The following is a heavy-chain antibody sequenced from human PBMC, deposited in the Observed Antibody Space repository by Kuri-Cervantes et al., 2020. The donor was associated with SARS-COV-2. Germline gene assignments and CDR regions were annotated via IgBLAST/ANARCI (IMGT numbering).Heavy chain of an antibody. D-gene: IGHD3-3*01. J-gene: IGHJ6*02. CDR1: GFTVSRSY. CDR2: IYRGGTT. V-gene: IGHV3-53*01. CDR3: ARHRDFWNDGMDV. Sequence: GESLKISCAVSGFTVSRSYMSWVRQAPGKGLEWVSIIYRGGTTYYADSVKGRFTISRDISKDTVYLQMDTLRAEDTAVYYCARHRDFWNDGMDVWGQGTTVTVSS.